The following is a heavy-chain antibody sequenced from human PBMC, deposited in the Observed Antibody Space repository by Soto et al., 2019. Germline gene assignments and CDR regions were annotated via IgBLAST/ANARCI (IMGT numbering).Heavy chain of an antibody. CDR2: IKQDGSEK. J-gene: IGHJ6*03. D-gene: IGHD2-2*01. CDR3: AREAIVVVPAARDYYYYYYMDV. Sequence: GGSLRLSCAASGFTFSSYWMSWVRQAPGKGLEWVANIKQDGSEKYYVDSVKGRFTISRDNAKNSLYLQMNSLRAEDTAVYYCAREAIVVVPAARDYYYYYYMDVWGKGTTVTVSS. CDR1: GFTFSSYW. V-gene: IGHV3-7*01.